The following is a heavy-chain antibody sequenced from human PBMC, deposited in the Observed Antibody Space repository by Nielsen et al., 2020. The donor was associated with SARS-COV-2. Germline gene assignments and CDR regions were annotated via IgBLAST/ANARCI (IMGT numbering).Heavy chain of an antibody. CDR3: ARDSTPLVSGGHQDY. D-gene: IGHD3-16*01. Sequence: GESPKTPCAASGFSLNNYGMHRVRQAPGKGPEWLASISSSSTYIYYADSVKGRFTISRDNADNSLSLQMNSLGAEDSAVYYCARDSTPLVSGGHQDYWGQGTLVTVSS. CDR1: GFSLNNYG. V-gene: IGHV3-21*01. J-gene: IGHJ4*02. CDR2: ISSSSTYI.